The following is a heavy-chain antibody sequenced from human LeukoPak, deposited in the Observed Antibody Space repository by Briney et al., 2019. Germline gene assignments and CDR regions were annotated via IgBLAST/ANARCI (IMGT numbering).Heavy chain of an antibody. V-gene: IGHV4-34*01. J-gene: IGHJ5*02. CDR3: ARGGDSSGYYPQHNYNWFDP. Sequence: PSETLSLTCAVYGGSFSGSYWSWIRQPPGKGLEWIGEINHSGSTNYNPALKSRVTISVDTSKNQFSLKLSSVTAADTAVYYCARGGDSSGYYPQHNYNWFDPWGQGTLVTVSS. CDR2: INHSGST. D-gene: IGHD3-22*01. CDR1: GGSFSGSY.